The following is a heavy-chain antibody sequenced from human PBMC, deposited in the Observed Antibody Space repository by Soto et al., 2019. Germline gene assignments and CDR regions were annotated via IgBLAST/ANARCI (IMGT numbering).Heavy chain of an antibody. Sequence: PGGSLRLSCAASGFTFSNYEMNWVRQAPGKGLEWVSYITSSGGTIYYADSVKGRFTISRDNAKNSLYLQMNGLRAEDTAVYYCARGNSPVNVYWGQGTPVTVSS. CDR2: ITSSGGTI. CDR1: GFTFSNYE. D-gene: IGHD3-16*02. J-gene: IGHJ4*02. CDR3: ARGNSPVNVY. V-gene: IGHV3-48*03.